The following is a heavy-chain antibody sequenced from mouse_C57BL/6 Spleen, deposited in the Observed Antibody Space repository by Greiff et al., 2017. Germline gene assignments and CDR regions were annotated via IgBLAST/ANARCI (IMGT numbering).Heavy chain of an antibody. V-gene: IGHV1-26*01. CDR1: GYTFTDYY. D-gene: IGHD3-2*02. CDR2: INPNNGGT. CDR3: ARRGSRQLRLAWFAY. J-gene: IGHJ3*01. Sequence: VQLQQSGPELVKPGASVKISCKASGYTFTDYYMNWVKQSHGKSLEWIGDINPNNGGTSYNQKFKGKATLTVDKSSSTAYMELRSLTSEDSAVYYCARRGSRQLRLAWFAYWGQGTLVTVSA.